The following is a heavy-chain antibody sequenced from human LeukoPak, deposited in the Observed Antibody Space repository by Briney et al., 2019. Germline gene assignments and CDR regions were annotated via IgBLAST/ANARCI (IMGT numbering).Heavy chain of an antibody. D-gene: IGHD6-19*01. CDR3: ARWSRSSGWYAVHYFDY. Sequence: GGSVTLSCAASGFTFSSYSMNWVRQAPGKGLEWVSSISSSSSYIYYADSVKGRFTISRDNAKNSLYLQMNSLRAEDTAVYYCARWSRSSGWYAVHYFDYWGKGNLVTVSS. CDR1: GFTFSSYS. V-gene: IGHV3-21*01. CDR2: ISSSSSYI. J-gene: IGHJ4*02.